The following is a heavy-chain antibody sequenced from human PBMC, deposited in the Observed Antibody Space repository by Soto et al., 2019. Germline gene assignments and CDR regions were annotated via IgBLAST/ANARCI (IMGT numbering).Heavy chain of an antibody. CDR1: GFTFSSYA. CDR2: ISSNGGST. V-gene: IGHV3-64*01. J-gene: IGHJ3*02. CDR3: ARAKRWELHAFDI. Sequence: GGSLRLSCAASGFTFSSYAMHWVRQAPGKGLEYVSAISSNGGSTYYANSVKGRFTISRDNSKNTLYLQMGSLRAEDMAVYYCARAKRWELHAFDIWGQGTMVTVSS. D-gene: IGHD1-26*01.